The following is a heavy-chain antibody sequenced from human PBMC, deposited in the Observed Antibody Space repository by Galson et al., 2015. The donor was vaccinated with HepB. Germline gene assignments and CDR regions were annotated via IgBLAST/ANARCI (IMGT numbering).Heavy chain of an antibody. CDR3: ARTYYYDSSGYYFYY. CDR2: IYYSGTT. D-gene: IGHD3-22*01. Sequence: SETLSLTCTVSGGSISSTPYYWGWIRQPPGKGLEWIGNIYYSGTTYYNPSLKSRVTISVDTSRNQFSLKLSAVTAADTAIYYCARTYYYDSSGYYFYYWGQGTLVTVSS. V-gene: IGHV4-39*01. J-gene: IGHJ4*02. CDR1: GGSISSTPYY.